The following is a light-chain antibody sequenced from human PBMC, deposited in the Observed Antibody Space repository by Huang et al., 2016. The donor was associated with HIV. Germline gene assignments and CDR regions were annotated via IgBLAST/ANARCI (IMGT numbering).Light chain of an antibody. CDR1: QDISNY. CDR2: DAS. CDR3: QQYDNLPRFT. V-gene: IGKV1-33*01. Sequence: DIQMTQSPSSLSASVGDRVTITCQASQDISNYLNLYQQKPGKAPKLLIYDASNLETGVSSRFSGSGSVTDFTFTISSLQPEDIATYYCQQYDNLPRFTFGPGTKVDIK. J-gene: IGKJ3*01.